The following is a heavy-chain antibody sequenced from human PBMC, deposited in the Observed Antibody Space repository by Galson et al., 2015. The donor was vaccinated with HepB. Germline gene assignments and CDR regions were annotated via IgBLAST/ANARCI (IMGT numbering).Heavy chain of an antibody. J-gene: IGHJ5*02. CDR2: VSYSGANT. CDR1: GFSFGSYA. V-gene: IGHV3-23*01. D-gene: IGHD2-15*01. Sequence: SLRLSCAASGFSFGSYAISWVRQAPGKGLEWVSVVSYSGANTYYADSVKGRFTISRDNSKNTLYLQMNRLRAEDTAIYYCAKGSGFCRGGSCLNWFVPWGQGTLVTVFS. CDR3: AKGSGFCRGGSCLNWFVP.